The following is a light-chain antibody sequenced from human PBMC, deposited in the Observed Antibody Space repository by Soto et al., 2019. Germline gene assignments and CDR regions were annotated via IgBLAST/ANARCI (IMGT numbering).Light chain of an antibody. J-gene: IGLJ1*01. V-gene: IGLV2-14*01. Sequence: QSVLTQPASVSGSPGHSITISCTGSSSDIGAFNYVAWYQQHPGKAPKLIIHGVTNRPSGVSSRFSGSKSDYTASLTISGLQAEDEADYYCSSYTTAFFYVFGTGTKV. CDR1: SSDIGAFNY. CDR3: SSYTTAFFYV. CDR2: GVT.